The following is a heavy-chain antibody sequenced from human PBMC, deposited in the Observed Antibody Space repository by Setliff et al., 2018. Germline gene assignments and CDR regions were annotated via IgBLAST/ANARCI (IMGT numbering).Heavy chain of an antibody. CDR3: ASSPPTVVVHAIQAIFAY. J-gene: IGHJ4*02. V-gene: IGHV1-18*01. Sequence: ASVKVSCKASGYTFTSYGISWVRQAPGQGLEWMGWISAYNGNANYAQKLQGRLTMTTDTYTSTAYMELWSLRSDDTAVYYCASSPPTVVVHAIQAIFAYWGQRTLVTVSS. CDR2: ISAYNGNA. CDR1: GYTFTSYG. D-gene: IGHD2-21*01.